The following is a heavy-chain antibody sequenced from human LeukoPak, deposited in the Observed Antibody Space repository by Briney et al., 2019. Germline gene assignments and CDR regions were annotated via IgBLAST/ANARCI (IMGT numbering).Heavy chain of an antibody. V-gene: IGHV3-30*02. CDR2: IQYDESNK. D-gene: IGHD1-14*01. Sequence: PGGSLRLSCTASGFTFSIYGMHWVRQAPGKGLEWVAFIQYDESNKYYADSVKGRFTISRDNAKNSLYLQMNSLRAEDTALYYCAKDISDYWGQGTLVTVSS. J-gene: IGHJ4*02. CDR3: AKDISDY. CDR1: GFTFSIYG.